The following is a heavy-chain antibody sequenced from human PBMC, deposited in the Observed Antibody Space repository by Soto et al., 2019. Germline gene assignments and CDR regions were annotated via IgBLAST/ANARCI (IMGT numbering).Heavy chain of an antibody. J-gene: IGHJ5*02. CDR3: AGDPDSHYNDSHASSYP. Sequence: QVQLVQSGAEVKKPGSSVKVSCKASGGTFSTYTITWVRQAPGQGLEWMGRIIPIIGIINSAQKFKGRVTITADKFTGTAYLELTRLRSDDTAVYYCAGDPDSHYNDSHASSYPWGQGTLVTVSS. CDR2: IIPIIGII. V-gene: IGHV1-69*08. CDR1: GGTFSTYT. D-gene: IGHD3-22*01.